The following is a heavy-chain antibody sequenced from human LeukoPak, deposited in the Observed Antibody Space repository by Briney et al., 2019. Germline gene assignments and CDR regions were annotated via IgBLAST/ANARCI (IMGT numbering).Heavy chain of an antibody. J-gene: IGHJ5*02. CDR3: ARDSSGWYSFGH. V-gene: IGHV1-69*04. Sequence: GASVKVSCKASGGTFSSYAISWVRQAPGQGLEWMGRIIPILGIANYAQKFQGRVTITADKSTSTAYMELSSLRSEDTAVYYCARDSSGWYSFGHWGQGTLVTVSS. CDR2: IIPILGIA. D-gene: IGHD6-19*01. CDR1: GGTFSSYA.